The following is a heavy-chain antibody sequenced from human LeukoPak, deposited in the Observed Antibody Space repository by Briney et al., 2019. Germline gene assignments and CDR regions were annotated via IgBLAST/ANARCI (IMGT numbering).Heavy chain of an antibody. CDR1: GGSISSYY. D-gene: IGHD3-22*01. Sequence: SETLSLTCTVSGGSISSYYWSWIRQPPGKGLEWNGYIYYSGSTNYNPSLKSRVTISVDTSKNQFSLKLSSVTAADTAVYYCARDRPAYYYDSSGYKGSAFDIWGQGTMVTVSS. J-gene: IGHJ3*02. CDR3: ARDRPAYYYDSSGYKGSAFDI. CDR2: IYYSGST. V-gene: IGHV4-59*01.